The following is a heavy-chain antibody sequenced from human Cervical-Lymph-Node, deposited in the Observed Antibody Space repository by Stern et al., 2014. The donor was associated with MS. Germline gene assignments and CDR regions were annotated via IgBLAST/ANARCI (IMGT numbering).Heavy chain of an antibody. CDR2: VQSTTAGGTA. Sequence: QLVQSGGGLVKPGGSLRLSCAVSGVTFSNAWMTWVRQAPGKGLEWVGRVQSTTAGGTADYAAPVKGRFTISRDDSKDTVHLQMNSLKSEDTAVYYCSHVRESTGWDWGQGTQVTVSS. CDR3: SHVRESTGWD. D-gene: IGHD2-8*02. J-gene: IGHJ4*02. V-gene: IGHV3-15*01. CDR1: GVTFSNAW.